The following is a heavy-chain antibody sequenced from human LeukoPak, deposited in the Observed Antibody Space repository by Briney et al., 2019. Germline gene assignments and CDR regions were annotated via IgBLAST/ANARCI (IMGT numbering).Heavy chain of an antibody. Sequence: ASVKVSCKASGYTFTGYYMHWVRQAPGQGLEWMGIINPSGGSTSYAQKFQGRVTMTRDTSTSTVYMELSSLRSEDTAVYYCARDTDTAMVMGYNWFDPWGQGTLVTVSS. J-gene: IGHJ5*02. CDR3: ARDTDTAMVMGYNWFDP. D-gene: IGHD5-18*01. V-gene: IGHV1-46*01. CDR1: GYTFTGYY. CDR2: INPSGGST.